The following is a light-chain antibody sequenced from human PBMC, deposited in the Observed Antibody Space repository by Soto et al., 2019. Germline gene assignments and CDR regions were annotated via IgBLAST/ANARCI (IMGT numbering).Light chain of an antibody. CDR1: SSNLGTNT. CDR2: SNN. J-gene: IGLJ3*02. Sequence: QAVVTQPPSVSGTPGQRVTISCSGSSSNLGTNTVNWYQQLPGTAPKVLIYSNNQRPSGVPDRLSGSKSGTSASLAISGLQSEDEADYYCATWDDSLSGVVFGGGTKVTVL. V-gene: IGLV1-44*01. CDR3: ATWDDSLSGVV.